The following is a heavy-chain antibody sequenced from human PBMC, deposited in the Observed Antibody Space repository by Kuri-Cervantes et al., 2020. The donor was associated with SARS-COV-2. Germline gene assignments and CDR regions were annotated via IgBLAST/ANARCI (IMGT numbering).Heavy chain of an antibody. CDR3: ARALANFWSGSDWYFDL. Sequence: GSLRLSCTVSGGSISSYYWSWIRQPAGKGLEWIGRIYTSGSTNYNPSLKSRVTMSVGTSKNQFSLKLSSVTAADTAVYYCARALANFWSGSDWYFDLWGRGTLVTVSS. V-gene: IGHV4-4*07. D-gene: IGHD3-3*01. CDR1: GGSISSYY. J-gene: IGHJ2*01. CDR2: IYTSGST.